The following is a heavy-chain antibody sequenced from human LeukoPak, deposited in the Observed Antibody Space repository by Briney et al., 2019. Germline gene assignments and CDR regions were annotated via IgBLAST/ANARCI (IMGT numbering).Heavy chain of an antibody. CDR1: GGSISSGGYY. V-gene: IGHV4-31*03. CDR2: IYYSGST. D-gene: IGHD3-9*01. CDR3: ARDALTGMAGDPSYYYGMDV. J-gene: IGHJ6*04. Sequence: PSQTLSLTCTVSGGSISSGGYYWSWIRQHPGKGLEWIGYIYYSGSTYYNPSLKSRVTISVDTSKNQFSLKLSSVTAADTAVYYCARDALTGMAGDPSYYYGMDVWGKGTTVTVSS.